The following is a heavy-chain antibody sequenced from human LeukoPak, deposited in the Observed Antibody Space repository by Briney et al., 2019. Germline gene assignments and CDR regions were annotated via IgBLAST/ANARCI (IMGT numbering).Heavy chain of an antibody. CDR1: GDSIGGSSYY. Sequence: SETLSLTCTVSGDSIGGSSYYWAWVRQPPGKGLEWIGYIYYSGSTNYNPSLKSRVTISVDTSKNQFSLKLSSVTAADTAVYYCARDLNGHYMDVWGKGTTVTVSS. CDR3: ARDLNGHYMDV. J-gene: IGHJ6*03. CDR2: IYYSGST. V-gene: IGHV4-61*01.